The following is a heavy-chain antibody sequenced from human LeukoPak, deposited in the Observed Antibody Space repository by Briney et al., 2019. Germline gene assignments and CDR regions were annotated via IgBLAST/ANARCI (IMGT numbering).Heavy chain of an antibody. CDR2: IYYSGIT. CDR3: ARGKSGSSHFDY. D-gene: IGHD1-26*01. J-gene: IGHJ4*02. CDR1: GGSISSDDYY. Sequence: PSETLSLTCTVSGGSISSDDYYWSWIRQPPGKGLEWIGYIYYSGITYYNPSLKSRVTMSVDKSKNQFSLKLTSVTAADTAVYYCARGKSGSSHFDYWGQGTLVTVSS. V-gene: IGHV4-30-4*01.